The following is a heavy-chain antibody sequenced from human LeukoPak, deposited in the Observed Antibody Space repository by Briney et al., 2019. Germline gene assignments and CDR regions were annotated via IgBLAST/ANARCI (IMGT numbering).Heavy chain of an antibody. Sequence: GGSLRLSCGAPGFGFSDAWRSWFRQAPGKGLEWVGRIKSKTDGGTTDYAAPVKGRFTISRDDSKNTLYLQMNSLKTEDTAVYYCTTDEGIAAAGTFDYWGQGTLVTVSS. CDR1: GFGFSDAW. CDR2: IKSKTDGGTT. D-gene: IGHD6-13*01. V-gene: IGHV3-15*01. J-gene: IGHJ4*02. CDR3: TTDEGIAAAGTFDY.